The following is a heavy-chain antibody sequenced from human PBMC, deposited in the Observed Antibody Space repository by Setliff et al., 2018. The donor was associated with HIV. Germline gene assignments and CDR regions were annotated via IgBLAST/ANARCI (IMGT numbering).Heavy chain of an antibody. J-gene: IGHJ3*02. V-gene: IGHV3-23*01. CDR2: VGAVGAPT. D-gene: IGHD4-17*01. CDR1: GFTFSTYA. CDR3: AKVFAYGVDGFDI. Sequence: GESLRLSCAASGFTFSTYAMGWVRQAPGKGLEWVSTVGAVGAPTHYAESVKGRFTISKDNSTNTLYLQMSSLRDEDTAVYYCAKVFAYGVDGFDIWGQGTMFTVSS.